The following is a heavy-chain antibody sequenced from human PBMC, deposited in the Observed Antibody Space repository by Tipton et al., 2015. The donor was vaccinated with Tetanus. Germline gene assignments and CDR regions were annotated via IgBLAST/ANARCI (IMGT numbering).Heavy chain of an antibody. Sequence: TLSLTCTVSGGSISSYYWSWIRQPPGKGLEWIGYIYYSGGTNYNPSLKSRVPILVDTSKNQFSLKLSSVTAADTAVYYCARESWNRDAFDIWGQGTMVTVSS. CDR2: IYYSGGT. V-gene: IGHV4-59*01. CDR3: ARESWNRDAFDI. CDR1: GGSISSYY. J-gene: IGHJ3*02. D-gene: IGHD1-1*01.